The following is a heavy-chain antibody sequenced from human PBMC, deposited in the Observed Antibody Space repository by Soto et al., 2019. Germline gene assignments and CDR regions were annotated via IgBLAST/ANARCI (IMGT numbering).Heavy chain of an antibody. CDR3: ARDGNPVRKRLDYYYYGMDV. Sequence: GGSLRLSCAASGFTFSSYAMHWVRQAPGKGLEWVAVISYDGSNKYYADSVKGRFTISRDNSKNTLYLQMNSLRAEDTAVYYCARDGNPVRKRLDYYYYGMDVWGQGTTVTVSS. CDR2: ISYDGSNK. V-gene: IGHV3-30-3*01. J-gene: IGHJ6*02. CDR1: GFTFSSYA. D-gene: IGHD1-1*01.